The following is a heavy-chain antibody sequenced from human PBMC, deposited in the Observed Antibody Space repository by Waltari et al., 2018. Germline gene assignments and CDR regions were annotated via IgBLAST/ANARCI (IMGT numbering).Heavy chain of an antibody. V-gene: IGHV4-39*01. J-gene: IGHJ4*02. Sequence: QLQLQESGPGLVTPSETLSLTCTVPGGSLSSSSYYWGWIRQPPGKGLEWIGSIYYSGSTYYNPSLKSRVTISVDTSKNQFSLKLSSVTAADTAVYYCARQGRFLEWLFDYWGQGTLVTVSS. D-gene: IGHD3-3*01. CDR1: GGSLSSSSYY. CDR2: IYYSGST. CDR3: ARQGRFLEWLFDY.